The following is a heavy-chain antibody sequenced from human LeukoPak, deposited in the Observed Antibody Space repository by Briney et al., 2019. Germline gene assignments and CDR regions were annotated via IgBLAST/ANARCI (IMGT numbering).Heavy chain of an antibody. CDR3: ARGGTGATRDDTFDI. CDR1: GFTFTTYT. V-gene: IGHV3-21*01. Sequence: PGGSLRLSCEASGFTFTTYTMNWVRQAPGKGLEWVSSISSSSSYIYYADSVKGRFTISRDNAENSLYLQMNSLRAEDTAVYFCARGGTGATRDDTFDIWGQGAMVTVSS. D-gene: IGHD1-7*01. CDR2: ISSSSSYI. J-gene: IGHJ3*02.